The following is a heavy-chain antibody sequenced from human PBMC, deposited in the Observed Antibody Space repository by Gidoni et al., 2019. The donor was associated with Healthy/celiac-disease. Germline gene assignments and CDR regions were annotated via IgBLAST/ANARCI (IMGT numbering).Heavy chain of an antibody. V-gene: IGHV1-46*01. Sequence: QVQLLQPGAEVNTPGASVTVSCKASGYTFTSYYMHWVRQSPGQGLEWMGIINPSGGSTSYAQKFQGRVTMTRDTSTSTVYMELSSLRSEDTAVYYCARATYSSSSANWFDPWGQGTLVTVSS. CDR1: GYTFTSYY. CDR2: INPSGGST. D-gene: IGHD6-13*01. J-gene: IGHJ5*02. CDR3: ARATYSSSSANWFDP.